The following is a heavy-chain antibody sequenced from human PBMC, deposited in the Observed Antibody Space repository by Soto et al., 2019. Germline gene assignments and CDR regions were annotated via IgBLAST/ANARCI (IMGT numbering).Heavy chain of an antibody. Sequence: SVKVSCKASGGTFSSYAINWVRQAPGQGLEWMGGIIPIFRRANYAQKFQGIVTITADESTSTAYMELSSLRSEDTAVYYCARRWGGRPSYYYGMDVWGQGTPVTVSS. D-gene: IGHD2-21*01. CDR1: GGTFSSYA. CDR2: IIPIFRRA. CDR3: ARRWGGRPSYYYGMDV. V-gene: IGHV1-69*13. J-gene: IGHJ6*02.